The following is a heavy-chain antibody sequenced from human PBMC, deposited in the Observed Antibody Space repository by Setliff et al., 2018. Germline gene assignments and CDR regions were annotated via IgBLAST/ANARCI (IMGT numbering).Heavy chain of an antibody. J-gene: IGHJ4*02. Sequence: GESLKISCAASGFTFSTYRMHWVRQAPGKGLVWVSRVNGDGSSTVYADSVKGRFTISRDNAENTLYLQMNSLRAEDTAVYYCASQYSVGWPPVDNWGQGTLVTVSS. CDR1: GFTFSTYR. D-gene: IGHD1-26*01. V-gene: IGHV3-74*01. CDR3: ASQYSVGWPPVDN. CDR2: VNGDGSST.